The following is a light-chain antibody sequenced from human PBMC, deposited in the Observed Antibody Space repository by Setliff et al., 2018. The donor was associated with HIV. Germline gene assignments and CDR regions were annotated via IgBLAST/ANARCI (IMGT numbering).Light chain of an antibody. CDR2: EVS. J-gene: IGLJ1*01. CDR3: GSYTSTTSYV. Sequence: QSVLAQPASVSGSPGQPITTSCTGTSSDVGGYKFVPWYQQHPGKAPKLMIYEVSNRPSGVSDRFSGSKSGSTASLTISGLQAEDEADYYCGSYTSTTSYVFGSGTKV. CDR1: SSDVGGYKF. V-gene: IGLV2-14*01.